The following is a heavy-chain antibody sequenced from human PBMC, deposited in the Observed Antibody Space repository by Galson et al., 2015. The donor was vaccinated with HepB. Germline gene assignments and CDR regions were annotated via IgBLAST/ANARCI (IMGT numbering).Heavy chain of an antibody. V-gene: IGHV3-30*02. J-gene: IGHJ4*02. CDR2: IRYDGSKQ. CDR1: GLNFRNSG. CDR3: AKANTVATISAIPPDY. D-gene: IGHD5-12*01. Sequence: SLRLSCAASGLNFRNSGMHWVRQAPGKGLEWVSFIRYDGSKQYYADSVVGRFTTSRDNSKNTLSLQMNSLRAEDTAVYYCAKANTVATISAIPPDYWGQGTLVAVSS.